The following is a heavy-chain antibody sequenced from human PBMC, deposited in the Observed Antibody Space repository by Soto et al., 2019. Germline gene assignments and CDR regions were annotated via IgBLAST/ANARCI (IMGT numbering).Heavy chain of an antibody. V-gene: IGHV1-18*01. CDR1: GYTFTSYG. CDR2: ISAYNGNT. Sequence: GASVKVSCKASGYTFTSYGISWVRQAPGQGLEWMGWISAYNGNTNYAQKLQGRVTMTTDTSTSTAYMELRSLRSDDTAVYYCAIQEDYDILTGYYRTVDYWGQGTLVTSPQ. D-gene: IGHD3-9*01. CDR3: AIQEDYDILTGYYRTVDY. J-gene: IGHJ4*02.